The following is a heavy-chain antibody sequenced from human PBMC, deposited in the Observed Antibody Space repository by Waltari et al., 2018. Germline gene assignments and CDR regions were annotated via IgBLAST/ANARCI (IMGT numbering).Heavy chain of an antibody. J-gene: IGHJ4*02. V-gene: IGHV3-74*01. CDR2: MHSDESGA. Sequence: EAQVVESGGGLVQQGGSLRLSCEASGLNFANYWMHWVRTAQGKGLEWGSCMHSDESGAHFPGSVKGRFTISRAYAKNTLYLQMNSLRFEDTALYYCVIDGGVAGIRTFDFWGQGTLVTVSS. CDR3: VIDGGVAGIRTFDF. D-gene: IGHD6-19*01. CDR1: GLNFANYW.